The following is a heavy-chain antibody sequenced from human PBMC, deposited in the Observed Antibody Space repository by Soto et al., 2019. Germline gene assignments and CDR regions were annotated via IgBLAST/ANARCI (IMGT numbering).Heavy chain of an antibody. Sequence: GASVKVSCKASGGTFSSYAISWLRQAPGQGLEWMGGIIPIFGTANYAQKFQGRVTITADESTSTAYMELSSLRSEDTAVYYCARNTYSGYDQNWFDPWGQGTLVTVSS. CDR1: GGTFSSYA. CDR2: IIPIFGTA. V-gene: IGHV1-69*13. D-gene: IGHD5-12*01. CDR3: ARNTYSGYDQNWFDP. J-gene: IGHJ5*02.